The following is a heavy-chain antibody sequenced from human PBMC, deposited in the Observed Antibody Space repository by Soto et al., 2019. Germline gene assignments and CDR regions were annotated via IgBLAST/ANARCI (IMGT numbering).Heavy chain of an antibody. J-gene: IGHJ4*02. D-gene: IGHD3-16*02. CDR3: AREIMITFGGVIVIPPYFDY. Sequence: PGESLKISCKGSGYSFTSYWISWVRQMPGKGLEWMGRIDPSDSYTNYSPSFQGQVTISADKSISTAYLQWSSLKASDTAMYYCAREIMITFGGVIVIPPYFDYWGQGTLVTVSS. V-gene: IGHV5-10-1*04. CDR2: IDPSDSYT. CDR1: GYSFTSYW.